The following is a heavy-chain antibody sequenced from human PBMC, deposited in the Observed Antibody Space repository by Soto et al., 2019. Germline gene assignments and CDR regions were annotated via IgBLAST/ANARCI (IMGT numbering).Heavy chain of an antibody. CDR2: IIPIFATP. V-gene: IGHV1-69*06. J-gene: IGHJ4*01. D-gene: IGHD4-17*01. CDR1: GGPFSDYS. CDR3: SLEPDHGTTASLGLVDY. Sequence: QVQLVQSVAEVKKPGSSVKVSCTASGGPFSDYSINWVRQAPGQGLEWMGGIIPIFATPNYAQKFQGRVTIIADISTSTAYMELSHLICEDTAIYFCSLEPDHGTTASLGLVDYWGDGTLFTVSS.